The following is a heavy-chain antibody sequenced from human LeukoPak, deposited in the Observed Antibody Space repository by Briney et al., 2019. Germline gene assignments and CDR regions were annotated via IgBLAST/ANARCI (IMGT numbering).Heavy chain of an antibody. J-gene: IGHJ4*02. Sequence: SETLSLTCTVSGGSISGYYWSWIRQPPGKGLQFIGYIHYTGSANYNPSLESRVTLSVDTSRNQFSLKLRSVTAADTAVYYCARLSKDTVVLPAAMAHYFDYWGQGTLVTVSS. CDR2: IHYTGSA. CDR1: GGSISGYY. D-gene: IGHD2-2*01. CDR3: ARLSKDTVVLPAAMAHYFDY. V-gene: IGHV4-59*08.